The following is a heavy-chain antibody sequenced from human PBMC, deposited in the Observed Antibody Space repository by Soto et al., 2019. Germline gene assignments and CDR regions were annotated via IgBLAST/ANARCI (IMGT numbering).Heavy chain of an antibody. V-gene: IGHV3-33*01. J-gene: IGHJ6*02. D-gene: IGHD2-15*01. Sequence: GGSLRLSCAASGFTFSSYGMHWVRQAPGKGLEWVAVIWYDGSNKYYADSVKGRFTISRDNSKNTLYLQMNSLRAADTAVCYCARLPELSNCSGCSCVYHYYGMYVRGQGSTV. CDR2: IWYDGSNK. CDR3: ARLPELSNCSGCSCVYHYYGMYV. CDR1: GFTFSSYG.